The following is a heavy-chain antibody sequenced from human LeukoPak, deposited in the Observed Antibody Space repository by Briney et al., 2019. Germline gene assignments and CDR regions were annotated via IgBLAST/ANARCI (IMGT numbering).Heavy chain of an antibody. CDR1: GYTLTELS. CDR2: FDPEDGET. V-gene: IGHV1-24*01. J-gene: IGHJ4*02. CDR3: ARAVQVTTGGLFDY. D-gene: IGHD4-17*01. Sequence: ASVKVSCKVSGYTLTELSMHWVRQAPGNGLEWRGGFDPEDGETIYAQKFQGRVTMTEDTSTDTAYMELSSLRSEDTAVYYCARAVQVTTGGLFDYWGQGTLVTVSS.